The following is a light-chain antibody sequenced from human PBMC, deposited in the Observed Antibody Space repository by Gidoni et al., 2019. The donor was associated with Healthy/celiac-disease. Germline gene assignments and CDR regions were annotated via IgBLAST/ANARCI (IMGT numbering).Light chain of an antibody. CDR3: QQRSNWPMYT. CDR2: DAS. V-gene: IGKV3-11*01. Sequence: DILLPQSPATLSLSPGERATLSCRASQSVSSYLAWYQQKPGQAPRLLIYDASNRATGIPARFSGSGSGTDFTLTISSLEPEDFAVYYCQQRSNWPMYTFGQGTKLEIK. CDR1: QSVSSY. J-gene: IGKJ2*01.